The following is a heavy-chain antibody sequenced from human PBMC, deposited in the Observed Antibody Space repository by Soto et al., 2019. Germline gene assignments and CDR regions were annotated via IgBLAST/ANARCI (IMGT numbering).Heavy chain of an antibody. Sequence: SETLSLTCTVSGASISSDNYYWGWIRQPPGKGLEWIGTFYYSGNIYYNPSLRSRVTLSVGTSKNRFSLRLTSVTAADTAIYYCASRQNGEYRNSDFFDSWGQGTLVTVSS. CDR3: ASRQNGEYRNSDFFDS. J-gene: IGHJ4*02. D-gene: IGHD3-10*01. CDR2: FYYSGNI. CDR1: GASISSDNYY. V-gene: IGHV4-39*02.